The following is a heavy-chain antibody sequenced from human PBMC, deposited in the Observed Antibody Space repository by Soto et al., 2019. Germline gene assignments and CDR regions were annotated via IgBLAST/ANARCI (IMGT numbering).Heavy chain of an antibody. D-gene: IGHD1-20*01. CDR3: ARGKGYNWNHGWFDP. V-gene: IGHV1-3*05. Sequence: QVQLVQSGAEEKKPGASVKVSCKASGYTFTNYAMDWVHQAPGQRLEWMGWINAGNGNTKYSQNFQGRVTITRDTSASTAYMELSSLRFEDTAVYYCARGKGYNWNHGWFDPWGQGTLVTVSS. CDR1: GYTFTNYA. CDR2: INAGNGNT. J-gene: IGHJ5*02.